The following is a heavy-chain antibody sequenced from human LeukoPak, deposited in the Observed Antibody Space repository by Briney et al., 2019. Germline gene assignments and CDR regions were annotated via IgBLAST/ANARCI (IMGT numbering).Heavy chain of an antibody. CDR2: ITHSGST. V-gene: IGHV4-34*01. CDR1: GGSLSGYY. J-gene: IGHJ3*02. D-gene: IGHD3-22*01. Sequence: SETLSLTCAVYGGSLSGYYWSWVRQPPGEGLEWIGEITHSGSTNPSLKSRVTISVDTSNNQFSLKLNSVTAADTAVYYCARHYYDSSVFFAFDIWGQGTMVTVSS. CDR3: ARHYYDSSVFFAFDI.